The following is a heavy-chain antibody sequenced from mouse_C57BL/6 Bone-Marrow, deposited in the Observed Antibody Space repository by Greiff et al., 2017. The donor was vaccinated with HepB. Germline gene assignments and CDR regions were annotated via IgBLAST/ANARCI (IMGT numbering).Heavy chain of an antibody. CDR1: GFSFNTYA. CDR2: IRSKSNNHAT. D-gene: IGHD1-1*01. V-gene: IGHV10-1*01. Sequence: EVMLVESGGGLVQPKGSLKLSCAASGFSFNTYAMNWVRQAPGKGLEWVARIRSKSNNHATYYADSVKDRFTISRDDSESMLYLQMNNLKTEDTAMYYCVRHNTVVAFDYWGQGTTLTVSS. CDR3: VRHNTVVAFDY. J-gene: IGHJ2*01.